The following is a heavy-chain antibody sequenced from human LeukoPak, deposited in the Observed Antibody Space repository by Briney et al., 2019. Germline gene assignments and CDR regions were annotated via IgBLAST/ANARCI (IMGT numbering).Heavy chain of an antibody. D-gene: IGHD2-2*01. CDR1: GFTFSSYA. CDR2: ISYDGSNK. CDR3: ARDNYCSSTGCYLYYYYYGMDV. V-gene: IGHV3-30-3*01. J-gene: IGHJ6*02. Sequence: GGSLRLSCAASGFTFSSYAMHWVRQAPGKGLEWVAVISYDGSNKYYADSVKGRFTISRDNSKNTLYLQMNSLRAEDTAVYYCARDNYCSSTGCYLYYYYYGMDVWGQGTTVTVSS.